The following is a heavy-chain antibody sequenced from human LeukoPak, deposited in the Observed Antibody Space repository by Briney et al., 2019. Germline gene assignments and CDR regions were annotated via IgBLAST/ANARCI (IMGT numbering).Heavy chain of an antibody. CDR3: ASLGNSGSYFVDY. D-gene: IGHD1-26*01. CDR2: ISSSSSYI. J-gene: IGHJ4*02. CDR1: GFTFSSYS. V-gene: IGHV3-21*01. Sequence: GGSLRLSCAASGFTFSSYSMNWVRQAPGKGLEWVSSISSSSSYIYYADSVKGRFTISRDNAKNSLYLQMNSLRAEDTAVYYYASLGNSGSYFVDYWGQGTLVTVSS.